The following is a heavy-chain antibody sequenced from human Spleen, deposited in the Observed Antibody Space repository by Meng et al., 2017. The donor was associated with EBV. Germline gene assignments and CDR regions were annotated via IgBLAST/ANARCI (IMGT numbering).Heavy chain of an antibody. V-gene: IGHV4-61*01. CDR2: IYDTGTT. D-gene: IGHD3-10*01. CDR3: AKSRSSTPGIVDD. Sequence: VQLQESGPGLVQPSETLSLTCVVSGVSVNSGTYHWSWIRQSPGKGLEWIGYIYDTGTTIYNPSLNSRVTILLETSKNQFSLRLHSVTTADTAVYYCAKSRSSTPGIVDDWAQGTLVTVSS. CDR1: GVSVNSGTYH. J-gene: IGHJ4*02.